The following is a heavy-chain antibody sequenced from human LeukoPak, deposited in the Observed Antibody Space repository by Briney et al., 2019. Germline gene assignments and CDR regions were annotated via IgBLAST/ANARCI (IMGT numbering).Heavy chain of an antibody. D-gene: IGHD6-25*01. Sequence: GGSLRLSCAASGFTFDDYAMHWVRQAPGKGLEWVSGISWNSGSIGYADSVKGRFTISRDNAKNSLYLQMNSLRGEDTAVYYCARDGTPIYSGGWVYMDVWGKGTTVTISS. CDR3: ARDGTPIYSGGWVYMDV. V-gene: IGHV3-9*01. CDR1: GFTFDDYA. CDR2: ISWNSGSI. J-gene: IGHJ6*04.